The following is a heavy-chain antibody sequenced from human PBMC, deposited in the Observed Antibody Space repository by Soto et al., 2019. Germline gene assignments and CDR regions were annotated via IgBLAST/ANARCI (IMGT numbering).Heavy chain of an antibody. J-gene: IGHJ6*02. Sequence: SGTLSLTCTVSGGSISSSSYYLGWIRQPPGKGLEWIGSIYYSGSTYYNPSLKSRVTISVDTSKNQFSLKLSSVTAADTAVYYCAKPSVRGVPIGMDVWGQGTTVTVSS. V-gene: IGHV4-39*01. D-gene: IGHD3-10*01. CDR1: GGSISSSSYY. CDR3: AKPSVRGVPIGMDV. CDR2: IYYSGST.